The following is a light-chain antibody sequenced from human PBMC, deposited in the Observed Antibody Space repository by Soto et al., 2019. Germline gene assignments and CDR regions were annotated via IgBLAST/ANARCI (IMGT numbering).Light chain of an antibody. J-gene: IGLJ2*01. CDR1: SSNIGAGYD. CDR3: QSYGNSLGGYVL. V-gene: IGLV1-40*01. Sequence: QSVLTQPPSVSGAPGQRVTISCTGGSSNIGAGYDVHWYQQLPGTAPKLLIYGNSNRPSGVPDRFSGSKSGTSASPAITGLQAGDEAAYFRQSYGNSLGGYVLFGGGTKLTVL. CDR2: GNS.